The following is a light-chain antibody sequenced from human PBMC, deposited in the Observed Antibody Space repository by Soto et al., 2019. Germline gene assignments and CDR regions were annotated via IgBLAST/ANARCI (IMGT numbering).Light chain of an antibody. V-gene: IGKV3-11*01. J-gene: IGKJ4*01. CDR3: QQRSNCPLT. CDR2: DAS. CDR1: QSVSSY. Sequence: EVVLTQSPATLPLSPGERATLSCRASQSVSSYLAWYQQKPGQAPRLLIYDASNRATGIPARFSGSGSGTDFTLTISSLEPEDFAVYYCQQRSNCPLTFGGGTKVEIK.